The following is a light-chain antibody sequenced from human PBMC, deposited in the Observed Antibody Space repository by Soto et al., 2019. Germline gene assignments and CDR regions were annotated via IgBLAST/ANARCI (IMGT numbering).Light chain of an antibody. V-gene: IGKV1-39*01. J-gene: IGKJ2*01. CDR1: QSISSY. Sequence: DIQMTQSPSSLSASVGDRVTITCRASQSISSYLHWYQQKPGKAPKLLIYAASSLHRGVTSRFNGSGSGTDFTLTISSLQPEDCATYYCQQSYSTHLVGQGTKLEIK. CDR3: QQSYSTHL. CDR2: AAS.